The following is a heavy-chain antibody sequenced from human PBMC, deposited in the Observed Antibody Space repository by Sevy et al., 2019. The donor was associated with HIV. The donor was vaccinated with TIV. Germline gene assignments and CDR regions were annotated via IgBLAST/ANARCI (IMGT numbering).Heavy chain of an antibody. V-gene: IGHV3-11*06. CDR3: ARISGGSIASWFDP. D-gene: IGHD2-15*01. CDR1: GFTFSDYY. Sequence: GGSLRLSCAASGFTFSDYYMSWIRQAPGKGLEWVSYISSSSSYTNYADSVKGRFTISRDNAKNSLYLQMNSLRAEETAVYYCARISGGSIASWFDPWGQGTLVTVSS. J-gene: IGHJ5*02. CDR2: ISSSSSYT.